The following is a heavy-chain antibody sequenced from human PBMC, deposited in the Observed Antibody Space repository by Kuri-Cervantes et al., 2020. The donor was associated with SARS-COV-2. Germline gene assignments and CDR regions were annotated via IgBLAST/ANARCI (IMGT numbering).Heavy chain of an antibody. CDR3: ARARGYCTNGVCYLWFDP. V-gene: IGHV3-7*03. CDR1: GFTFSSYW. Sequence: GESLKISCAASGFTFSSYWMSWVRQAPGKGLEWVANIKQDGSEEYYVDSVKGRFTISRDNAKNSLYLQMNSLRAEDTAAYYCARARGYCTNGVCYLWFDPWGQGTLVTVSS. CDR2: IKQDGSEE. D-gene: IGHD2-8*01. J-gene: IGHJ5*02.